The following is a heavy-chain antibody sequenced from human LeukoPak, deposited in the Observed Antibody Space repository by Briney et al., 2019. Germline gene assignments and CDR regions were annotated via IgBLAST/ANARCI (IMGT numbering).Heavy chain of an antibody. CDR1: GFTFSSYE. CDR3: ARDANTWYYYDSSGYRRYYYGMDV. V-gene: IGHV3-48*03. CDR2: ISSSGSTI. Sequence: GGSLRLSCAASGFTFSSYEMNWVRQAPGKGLEWVSYISSSGSTIYYADSVKGRFTISRDNAKNTLYLQMNSLRAEDTAVYYCARDANTWYYYDSSGYRRYYYGMDVWGQGTTVTVSS. J-gene: IGHJ6*02. D-gene: IGHD3-22*01.